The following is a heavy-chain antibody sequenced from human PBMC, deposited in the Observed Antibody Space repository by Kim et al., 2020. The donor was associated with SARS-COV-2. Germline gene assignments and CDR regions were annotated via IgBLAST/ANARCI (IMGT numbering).Heavy chain of an antibody. Sequence: KYSQKFQGRVTITRDTSASTAYMELSSLRSEDTAVYYCARDLASGGYFDYWGQGTLVTVSS. V-gene: IGHV1-3*01. CDR3: ARDLASGGYFDY. D-gene: IGHD2-8*02. J-gene: IGHJ4*02.